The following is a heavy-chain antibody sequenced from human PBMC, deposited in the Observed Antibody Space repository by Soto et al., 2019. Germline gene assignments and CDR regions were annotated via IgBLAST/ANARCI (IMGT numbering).Heavy chain of an antibody. Sequence: QVQLVQSGAEVKKPGASVKVSCKASGYTFTSYGSSWVRQAPGQGLEWMGWISAYNGNTNYAQKLQGRVTMTTDTSTSTAYMELRSLRSDDTAVYYCARDRTDYYYYYGMDVWGQGTTVTVSS. CDR2: ISAYNGNT. V-gene: IGHV1-18*01. CDR1: GYTFTSYG. CDR3: ARDRTDYYYYYGMDV. D-gene: IGHD1-1*01. J-gene: IGHJ6*02.